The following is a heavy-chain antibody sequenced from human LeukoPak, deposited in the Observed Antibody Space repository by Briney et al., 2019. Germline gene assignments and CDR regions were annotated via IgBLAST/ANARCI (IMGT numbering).Heavy chain of an antibody. J-gene: IGHJ4*02. CDR1: GFSVSSND. D-gene: IGHD4-11*01. Sequence: GGSLRLSCAASGFSVSSNDMSWVRQAPGKGLEWVSAISGSGGSTYYADSVKGRFTISRDNSKNTLYLQMNSLRAEDTAVYYCARGGTTVTTWDYWGQGTLVTVSS. CDR3: ARGGTTVTTWDY. CDR2: ISGSGGST. V-gene: IGHV3-23*01.